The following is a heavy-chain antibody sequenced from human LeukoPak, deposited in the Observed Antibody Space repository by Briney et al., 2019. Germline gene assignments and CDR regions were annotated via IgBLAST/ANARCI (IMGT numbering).Heavy chain of an antibody. D-gene: IGHD2-21*01. CDR2: ISSSSSYI. CDR3: AKVILLRFDL. Sequence: GGSLRLSCAASGFTFSSYSMNWVRQAPGKGLEWVSSISSSSSYIYYADSVKGRFTISRDNAKNTVYLQMNSLRAGDTAVYYCAKVILLRFDLWGRGTLVTVSS. CDR1: GFTFSSYS. V-gene: IGHV3-21*04. J-gene: IGHJ2*01.